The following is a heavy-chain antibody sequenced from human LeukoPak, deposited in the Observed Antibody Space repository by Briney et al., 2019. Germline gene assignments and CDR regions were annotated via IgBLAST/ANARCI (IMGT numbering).Heavy chain of an antibody. V-gene: IGHV3-23*01. J-gene: IGHJ4*02. CDR1: GFTFTSYD. D-gene: IGHD2-15*01. Sequence: GGSLRLSCAASGFTFTSYDMSWVRQTPGKGLEWVSTFSGSVDTTYYADSVKGGFTFSRDNYKHTLDLQMNSLGAEDTAVYYCAKATLPTCGGARCYYFDNWGQGTLVTVSS. CDR3: AKATLPTCGGARCYYFDN. CDR2: FSGSVDTT.